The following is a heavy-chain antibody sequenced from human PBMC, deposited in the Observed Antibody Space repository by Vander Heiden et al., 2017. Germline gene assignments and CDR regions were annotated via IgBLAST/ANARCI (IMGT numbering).Heavy chain of an antibody. Sequence: EVQLLESGGGLVQPGGSLRLYCAASGFTFSSSAMRCVRQNPVKWLEWMSCIGGRDGTTYDGVAVKGRFTVSRDNSKKRLNLQMNSLRAEDTAVYDCANSERTSRFFDYWGQGTLVTVSS. V-gene: IGHV3-23*01. CDR2: IGGRDGTT. D-gene: IGHD2-2*01. CDR1: GFTFSSSA. J-gene: IGHJ4*02. CDR3: ANSERTSRFFDY.